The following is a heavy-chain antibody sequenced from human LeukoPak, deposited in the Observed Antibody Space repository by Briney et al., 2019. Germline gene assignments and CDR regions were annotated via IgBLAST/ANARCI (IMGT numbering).Heavy chain of an antibody. J-gene: IGHJ4*02. Sequence: GGSLRLSCAASGFTFSSYSMNWVRRAPGKGLEWVSSISSSSSYIYYADSVKGRFTISRDNAKNSLYLQMNRLRAEDTAVYYCARDRYDGLGFDYWGQGTLVTVSS. CDR1: GFTFSSYS. CDR3: ARDRYDGLGFDY. CDR2: ISSSSSYI. D-gene: IGHD3-10*01. V-gene: IGHV3-21*01.